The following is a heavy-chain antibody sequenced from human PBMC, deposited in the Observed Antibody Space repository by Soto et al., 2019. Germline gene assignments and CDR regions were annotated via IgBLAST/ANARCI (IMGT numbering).Heavy chain of an antibody. J-gene: IGHJ5*02. D-gene: IGHD6-13*01. CDR2: IYYSGST. V-gene: IGHV4-39*01. CDR3: ARHLIAAAGTSRSNNWFDP. Sequence: QLQLQESGPGLVKPSETLSLTCTVSGGSISSSSYYWGWIRQPPGKGLEWIGSIYYSGSTYYNPSLKSRVTISVDTSKNQFSLKLSSVTAADTAVYYCARHLIAAAGTSRSNNWFDPWGQGTLVTVSS. CDR1: GGSISSSSYY.